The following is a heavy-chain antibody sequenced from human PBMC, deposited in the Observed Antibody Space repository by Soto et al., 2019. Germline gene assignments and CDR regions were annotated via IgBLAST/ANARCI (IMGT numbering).Heavy chain of an antibody. CDR3: ARLYCSGGSCLNNWFDP. CDR1: GGSISSGGYY. J-gene: IGHJ5*02. CDR2: IYYSGST. V-gene: IGHV4-31*03. Sequence: KPSETLSLTCTVSGGSISSGGYYWSWIRQHPGKGLEWIGYIYYSGSTYYNPSLKSRVTISVDTSKNQFSLKLSSVTAADTAVYYCARLYCSGGSCLNNWFDPWGQGTLVTVSS. D-gene: IGHD2-15*01.